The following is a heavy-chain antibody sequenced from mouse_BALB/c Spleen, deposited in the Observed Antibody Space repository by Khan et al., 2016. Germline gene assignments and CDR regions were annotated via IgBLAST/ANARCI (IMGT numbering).Heavy chain of an antibody. CDR3: VRVQEGDGYFFDY. CDR1: GYSITSDYA. V-gene: IGHV3-2*02. CDR2: ISYSGST. J-gene: IGHJ2*01. D-gene: IGHD2-3*01. Sequence: EVQLQESGPGLVKPSQSLSLTCTVSGYSITSDYAWNWIRQFPGNKLEWMGYISYSGSTSYNPSLKSRISITRDTSKNQFFLQLNSVTTEDTATYYWVRVQEGDGYFFDYWGQGTTLTVSS.